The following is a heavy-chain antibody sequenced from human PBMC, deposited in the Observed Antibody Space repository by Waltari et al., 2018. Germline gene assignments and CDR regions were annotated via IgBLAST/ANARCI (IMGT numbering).Heavy chain of an antibody. D-gene: IGHD6-13*01. CDR1: GGTFSSYA. CDR3: ARGGSSSWYSYNLDY. CDR2: IIPIFGTA. J-gene: IGHJ4*02. Sequence: VQLVQSGAEVKKPGESLKVSCKASGGTFSSYAISWVRQAPGQGLEWMGRIIPIFGTANYAQKFQGRVTITADKSTSTAYMELSSLRSEDTAVYYCARGGSSSWYSYNLDYWGQGTLVTVSS. V-gene: IGHV1-69*06.